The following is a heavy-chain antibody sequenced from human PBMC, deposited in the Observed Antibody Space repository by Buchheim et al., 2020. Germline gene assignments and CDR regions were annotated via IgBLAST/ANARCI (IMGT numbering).Heavy chain of an antibody. D-gene: IGHD3-22*01. CDR3: ARVRSSGYNDY. V-gene: IGHV3-7*01. CDR1: GFTFSYYW. Sequence: EVQLVESGGGLVQPGGSLRLSCAASGFTFSYYWMTWVRQAPGKGLEWVANIKEDGSEKYYVDSVKGRFTISRDNAKNLLYLQMNSLRAEDTAVYYCARVRSSGYNDYWGQGTL. J-gene: IGHJ4*02. CDR2: IKEDGSEK.